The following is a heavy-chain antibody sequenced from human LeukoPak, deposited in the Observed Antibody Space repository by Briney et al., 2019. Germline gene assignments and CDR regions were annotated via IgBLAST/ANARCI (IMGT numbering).Heavy chain of an antibody. V-gene: IGHV4-34*01. Sequence: PSETLSLTCAVYGGSFSGYYWSWIRQPPGKGLEWIGEINHSGSTNYNPSLKSLVTISVDTSKNQFSLKLSSVTAADTAVYYCASECSSTSCYNDAFDIWGQGTMVTVSS. CDR2: INHSGST. CDR3: ASECSSTSCYNDAFDI. D-gene: IGHD2-2*02. CDR1: GGSFSGYY. J-gene: IGHJ3*02.